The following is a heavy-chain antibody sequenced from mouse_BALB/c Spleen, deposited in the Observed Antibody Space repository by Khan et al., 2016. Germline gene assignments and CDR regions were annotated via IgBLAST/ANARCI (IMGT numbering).Heavy chain of an antibody. CDR1: GFNIKDTY. Sequence: EVQLQESGAELVKPGASVKLSCTASGFNIKDTYMHWVKQRPEQGLEWIGRIDPANGNTKYDPKFQGKAPITAETSSNTAYLQLSSLTSEDTAVYDCARAPYEYDVGFAYWGQGTLVTVSA. CDR3: ARAPYEYDVGFAY. CDR2: IDPANGNT. V-gene: IGHV14-3*02. J-gene: IGHJ3*01. D-gene: IGHD2-4*01.